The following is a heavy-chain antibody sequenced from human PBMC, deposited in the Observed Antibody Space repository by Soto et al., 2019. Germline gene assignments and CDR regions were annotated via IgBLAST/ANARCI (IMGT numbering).Heavy chain of an antibody. CDR3: AASLTIFGVVPSPFDY. Sequence: ASVKVSCKASGYTFTSYGISWVRQAPGQGLEWMGWISAYNGNTNYAQKLQGRVTMTTDTSTSTAYMELRSLRSDDTAVYYCAASLTIFGVVPSPFDYWGQGTLVTVSS. J-gene: IGHJ4*02. CDR2: ISAYNGNT. V-gene: IGHV1-18*04. CDR1: GYTFTSYG. D-gene: IGHD3-3*01.